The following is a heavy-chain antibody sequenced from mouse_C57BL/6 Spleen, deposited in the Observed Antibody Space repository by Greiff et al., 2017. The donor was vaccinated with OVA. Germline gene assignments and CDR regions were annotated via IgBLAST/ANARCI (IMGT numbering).Heavy chain of an antibody. CDR2: IYPGDGDT. CDR1: GYAFSSSW. Sequence: QVQLQQSGPELVKPGASVKISCKASGYAFSSSWMNWVKQRPGKGLEWIGRIYPGDGDTNYNGKFKGKVTLTADKSSSTAYMQLSSLTSEDSAVYFCARSGWDGAMDYWGQGTSVTVSS. V-gene: IGHV1-82*01. D-gene: IGHD4-1*01. J-gene: IGHJ4*01. CDR3: ARSGWDGAMDY.